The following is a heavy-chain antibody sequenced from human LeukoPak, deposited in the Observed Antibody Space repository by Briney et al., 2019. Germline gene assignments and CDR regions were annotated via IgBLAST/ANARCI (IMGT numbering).Heavy chain of an antibody. J-gene: IGHJ4*02. CDR3: ARPQDYTVTKEYYFDY. D-gene: IGHD4-17*01. CDR1: GYTFTSYG. Sequence: ASVKVSCKASGYTFTSYGISWVRQAPGQGLEWMGWISAYNGNTNYAQKLQGRVTVTTDTSTSTAYMELRSLRSDDTAVYYCARPQDYTVTKEYYFDYWGQGTLVTVSS. CDR2: ISAYNGNT. V-gene: IGHV1-18*04.